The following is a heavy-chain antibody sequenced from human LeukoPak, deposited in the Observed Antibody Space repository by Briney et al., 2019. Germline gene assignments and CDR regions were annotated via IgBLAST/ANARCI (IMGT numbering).Heavy chain of an antibody. D-gene: IGHD2-15*01. V-gene: IGHV3-23*01. Sequence: GGSLRLSCAASGFTFSTYAMSWVRQAPGKGLEWVSAISGTTSRTYYADSVRGRFTISRDNSKNMLYLRMNSLRAEDTAVYHCAKWGCSGGSCYPFDSWGQGTLVTVSS. CDR1: GFTFSTYA. CDR2: ISGTTSRT. CDR3: AKWGCSGGSCYPFDS. J-gene: IGHJ4*02.